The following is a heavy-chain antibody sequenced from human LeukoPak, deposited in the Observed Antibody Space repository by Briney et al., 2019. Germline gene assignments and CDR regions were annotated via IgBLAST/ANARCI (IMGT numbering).Heavy chain of an antibody. Sequence: GGSLRLSCTVSGFTVSSNSMSWVRQAPGKGLEWASFIYSDNTHYSDSVKGRFTISRDNSKNTLYLQMNSLRAEDTAVYYCARRAGAYSHPYDCWGQGTLVTVSS. CDR3: ARRAGAYSHPYDC. CDR2: IYSDNT. CDR1: GFTVSSNS. J-gene: IGHJ4*02. D-gene: IGHD4/OR15-4a*01. V-gene: IGHV3-53*01.